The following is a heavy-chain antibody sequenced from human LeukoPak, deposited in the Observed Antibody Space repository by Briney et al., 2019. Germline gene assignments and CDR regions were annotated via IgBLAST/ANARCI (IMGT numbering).Heavy chain of an antibody. D-gene: IGHD1-26*01. CDR3: ARDRSYGAFAS. V-gene: IGHV3-20*04. CDR1: GFNFTNAW. CDR2: ITWNGGST. Sequence: PGESLRLSCAASGFNFTNAWVSWVRQAPGKGLEWVSGITWNGGSTGYADSVKGRFTISRDNAKNSLYLQMSSLRAEDTALYYCARDRSYGAFASWGQGTLVTVSS. J-gene: IGHJ4*02.